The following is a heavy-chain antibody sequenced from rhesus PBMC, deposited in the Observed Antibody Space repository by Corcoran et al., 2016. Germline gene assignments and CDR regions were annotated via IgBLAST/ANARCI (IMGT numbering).Heavy chain of an antibody. V-gene: IGHV3S5*01. Sequence: EVQLVETGGGLVQPGGSLKISCAASGFTFSKYGMSWVRQAPGKGVGWVSVINRGGGTTYYADSVKGRFTISRDNSKNTLSLQMNSLRPEDTAVYYCAKYYNIWAGYPYGLDSWGQGVVVTVSS. D-gene: IGHD3-3*01. CDR2: INRGGGTT. CDR1: GFTFSKYG. CDR3: AKYYNIWAGYPYGLDS. J-gene: IGHJ6*01.